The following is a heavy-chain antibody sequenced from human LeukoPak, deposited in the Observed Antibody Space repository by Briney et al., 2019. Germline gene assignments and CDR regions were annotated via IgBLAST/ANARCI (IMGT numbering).Heavy chain of an antibody. V-gene: IGHV3-7*01. CDR2: IKQDGSEK. J-gene: IGHJ4*02. CDR3: AAKLGASY. Sequence: GGSLRLSCAASGFTLSTYWMSWVRQAPGKGLEWVANIKQDGSEKYYVDSVKGRFTISRDNAKNSLYLQMNSPRADDTAVYYCAAKLGASYWGQGTLVTVSS. D-gene: IGHD7-27*01. CDR1: GFTLSTYW.